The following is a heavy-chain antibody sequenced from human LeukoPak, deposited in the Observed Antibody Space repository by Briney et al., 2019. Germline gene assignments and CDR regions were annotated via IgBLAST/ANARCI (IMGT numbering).Heavy chain of an antibody. CDR1: GFTFSSYS. D-gene: IGHD1-26*01. V-gene: IGHV3-21*01. CDR2: ISSSSSYI. J-gene: IGHJ5*02. Sequence: GGSLRLSCAASGFTFSSYSMNWVRQAPGKGLEWVSSISSSSSYIYYADSVKGRFTISRDNAKNSLYLQMNSLRAEDTSVYYCAREVLVGATTSWFDPWGQGTLVTVSS. CDR3: AREVLVGATTSWFDP.